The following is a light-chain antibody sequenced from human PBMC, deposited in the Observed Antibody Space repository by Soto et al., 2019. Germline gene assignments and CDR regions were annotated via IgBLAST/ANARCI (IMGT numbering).Light chain of an antibody. CDR1: QSVSSNF. J-gene: IGKJ1*01. CDR2: GAS. Sequence: EVLLTQSPGPLSLPPGERTTLSCRASQSVSSNFLDWYQQKPGQAPRLLMYGASSRATGIPDRFSGSGSGTDFTLTISRLEHEDCAVYYCQQYETSTRTFGQGTKVDIK. CDR3: QQYETSTRT. V-gene: IGKV3-20*01.